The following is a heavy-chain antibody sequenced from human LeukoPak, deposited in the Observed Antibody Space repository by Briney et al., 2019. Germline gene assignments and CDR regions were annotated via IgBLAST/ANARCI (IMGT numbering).Heavy chain of an antibody. J-gene: IGHJ4*02. CDR3: AKQSYARSLGE. V-gene: IGHV3-23*01. CDR2: TNSGSTST. D-gene: IGHD2-8*01. Sequence: GGSLRVSCATPGFPFSVFFMCWVREAPGKGLEWISTTNSGSTSTYYAESVKGRFTISRDNSKNTLYLQMSSLRVEDTVVYHCAKQSYARSLGEGGPGTLVSVYS. CDR1: GFPFSVFF.